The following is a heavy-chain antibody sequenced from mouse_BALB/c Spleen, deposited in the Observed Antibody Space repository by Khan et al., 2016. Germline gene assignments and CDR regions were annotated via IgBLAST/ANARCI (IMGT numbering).Heavy chain of an antibody. CDR2: ISYSGST. V-gene: IGHV3-2*02. J-gene: IGHJ4*01. D-gene: IGHD1-2*01. CDR3: ARPPTAYYAMDY. Sequence: EVQLQESGPGLVKPSQSLSLTCTVTGYSITSDYAWNWIRQFPGNKLEWMGYISYSGSTRYYPSLKSRISITRDTSKNQFFLQLNSVTTEDTATYFCARPPTAYYAMDYWGQGTSVTVAS. CDR1: GYSITSDYA.